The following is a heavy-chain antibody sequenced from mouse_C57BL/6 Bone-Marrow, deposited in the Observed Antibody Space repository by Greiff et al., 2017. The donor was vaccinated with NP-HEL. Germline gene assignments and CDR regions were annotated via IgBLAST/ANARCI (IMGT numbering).Heavy chain of an antibody. Sequence: QVHVKQSGAELVKPGASVKMSCKASGYTFTTYPIEWMKQNHGKSLEWIGNFHPYNDDTKYNEKFKGKATLTVEKSSSTVYLELSRLTSDDSAVYYCARKRAYDGYFDYWGQGTTLTVSS. CDR3: ARKRAYDGYFDY. J-gene: IGHJ2*01. D-gene: IGHD2-3*01. CDR1: GYTFTTYP. V-gene: IGHV1-47*01. CDR2: FHPYNDDT.